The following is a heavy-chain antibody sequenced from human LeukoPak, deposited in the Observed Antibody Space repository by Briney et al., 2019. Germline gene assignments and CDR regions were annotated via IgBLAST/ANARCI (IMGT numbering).Heavy chain of an antibody. CDR3: ATWAGTATGFSGPFDY. D-gene: IGHD6-13*01. J-gene: IGHJ4*02. CDR2: ISSSGSTI. V-gene: IGHV3-48*01. CDR1: GFTFINYS. Sequence: GGSLRLSCTASGFTFINYSMNWVHQAPGKGLEWLSHISSSGSTIYYADSVKGRFTISRDNAKNSLYLQMNSLRAEDTAVYYCATWAGTATGFSGPFDYWGQGTLVTVSS.